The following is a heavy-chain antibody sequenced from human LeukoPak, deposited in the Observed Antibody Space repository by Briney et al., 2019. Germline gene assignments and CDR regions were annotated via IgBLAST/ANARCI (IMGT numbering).Heavy chain of an antibody. D-gene: IGHD4-17*01. Sequence: GGSLRLSCAASGFTFINYGMHWVRQAPGKGLQCVAVISYDGSNKYYADSVKGRFTISRDNSKNTLYLQMSSLRADDTAVYYCAKDDYGATPPDHFYHYYGMDVWGQGTTVTVS. CDR1: GFTFINYG. CDR2: ISYDGSNK. J-gene: IGHJ6*02. CDR3: AKDDYGATPPDHFYHYYGMDV. V-gene: IGHV3-30*18.